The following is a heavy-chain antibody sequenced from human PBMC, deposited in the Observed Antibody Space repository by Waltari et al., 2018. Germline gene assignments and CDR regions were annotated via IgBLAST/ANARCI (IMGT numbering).Heavy chain of an antibody. V-gene: IGHV4-39*01. D-gene: IGHD3-3*01. CDR1: GDSISTSTFY. CDR3: VRQRSADFWSGYFDL. J-gene: IGHJ4*02. CDR2: VYYNGYK. Sequence: QAQLQELGPGQVKPSETLSFRCAVSGDSISTSTFYWGWVRQPPGKGLAWFGSVYYNGYKFYNPSLKSRLTLSMDTSNNHFSLSLTSVTAADTAVYYCVRQRSADFWSGYFDLWGQGTLVTVSS.